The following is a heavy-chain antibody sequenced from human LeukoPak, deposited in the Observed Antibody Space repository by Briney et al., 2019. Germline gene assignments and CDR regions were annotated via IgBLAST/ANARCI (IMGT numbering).Heavy chain of an antibody. Sequence: GGSLRLSCAASGFTFSDYYMSWIRQAPGKGLEWVSYISSSGSTIYYADSVKGRFTISRDNAKNSLYLQMNSLRAEDTAVYYCARVGSGYDYAPYYFDYWGQGTLVTVSS. J-gene: IGHJ4*02. V-gene: IGHV3-11*04. CDR2: ISSSGSTI. CDR3: ARVGSGYDYAPYYFDY. D-gene: IGHD5-12*01. CDR1: GFTFSDYY.